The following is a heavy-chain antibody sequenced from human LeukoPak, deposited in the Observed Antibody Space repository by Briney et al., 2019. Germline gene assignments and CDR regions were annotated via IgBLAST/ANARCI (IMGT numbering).Heavy chain of an antibody. D-gene: IGHD2-21*02. V-gene: IGHV4-59*08. Sequence: SETLSLTCSVSGGSMSGSYWSWIRQPPGKGLEWIGYIYNSGSTKYNPSLKSRVTISIDTSKKRLSLKLSSVTAADTAVYYCARLAVTGHLDYWGQGTLVTVSS. J-gene: IGHJ4*02. CDR3: ARLAVTGHLDY. CDR2: IYNSGST. CDR1: GGSMSGSY.